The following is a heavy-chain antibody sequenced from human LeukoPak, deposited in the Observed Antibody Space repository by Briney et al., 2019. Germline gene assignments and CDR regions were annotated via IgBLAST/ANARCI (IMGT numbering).Heavy chain of an antibody. Sequence: PSETLSLTCAVSGVSIRSYSWSWVRQAPGKGLEWVANIKQDGSEKYYVDSVKGRFTISRDNAKNSLYLQMNSLRAEDTAVYYCARDPSILAGTLWASDYWGQGTLVTVSS. CDR1: GVSIRSYS. J-gene: IGHJ4*02. D-gene: IGHD6-19*01. V-gene: IGHV3-7*03. CDR3: ARDPSILAGTLWASDY. CDR2: IKQDGSEK.